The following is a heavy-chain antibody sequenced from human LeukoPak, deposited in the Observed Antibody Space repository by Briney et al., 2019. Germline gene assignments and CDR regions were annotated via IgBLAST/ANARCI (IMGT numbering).Heavy chain of an antibody. J-gene: IGHJ4*02. Sequence: ASVKVSCKASEYTFTNYAIHWVRQTPGQRLEWMGWINAGNSNTKYSQKFQGRVTITRDTSANTAYMELSSLRFEDTAVYYCARSSGYDYLFHPLRQRETNYFDYWGQGTLVTVSS. CDR1: EYTFTNYA. CDR3: ARSSGYDYLFHPLRQRETNYFDY. D-gene: IGHD5-12*01. CDR2: INAGNSNT. V-gene: IGHV1-3*01.